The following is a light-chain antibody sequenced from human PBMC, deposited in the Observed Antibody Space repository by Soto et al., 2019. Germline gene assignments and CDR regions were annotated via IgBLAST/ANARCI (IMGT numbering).Light chain of an antibody. Sequence: VMTQAPATLSVSPGERATLSCRASQTINNNVAWYQLKDGQVPRLVIYGASTRATDIPARFSGGGSGTDFTLTIRRLEPEDFAVYYCQQYGSSPWTFGLGTKVDIK. V-gene: IGKV3-20*01. CDR3: QQYGSSPWT. CDR1: QTINNN. CDR2: GAS. J-gene: IGKJ1*01.